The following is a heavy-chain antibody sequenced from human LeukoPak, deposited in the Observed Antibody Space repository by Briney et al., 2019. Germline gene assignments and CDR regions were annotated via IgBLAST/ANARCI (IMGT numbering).Heavy chain of an antibody. CDR2: IYTSGSH. V-gene: IGHV4-61*02. CDR3: ARDRGIVVVPAAVLYAFDI. CDR1: GGSLRSGSYY. D-gene: IGHD2-2*01. Sequence: PSETLSLTCTVSGGSLRSGSYYWSWIRQPAGKGLEWIGRIYTSGSHNYHPSHKSRVTISVDRSKNQFSLKLSSVTAADTAVYYCARDRGIVVVPAAVLYAFDIWGQGTMVTVSS. J-gene: IGHJ3*02.